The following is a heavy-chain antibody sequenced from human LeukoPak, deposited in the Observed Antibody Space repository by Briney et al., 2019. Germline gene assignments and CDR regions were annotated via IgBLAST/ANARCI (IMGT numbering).Heavy chain of an antibody. J-gene: IGHJ6*02. CDR1: GFTFSSYA. CDR2: ISGSGGST. V-gene: IGHV3-23*01. Sequence: GGSLRLSCAASGFTFSSYAMSWVRQAPGKGLEWVSAISGSGGSTYYADSVKGRFIISRDNSKNTLYLQMNSLRAEDTAVYYCAGNAYYYDSSGYYSRIPPGMDVWGQGTTVTVSS. D-gene: IGHD3-22*01. CDR3: AGNAYYYDSSGYYSRIPPGMDV.